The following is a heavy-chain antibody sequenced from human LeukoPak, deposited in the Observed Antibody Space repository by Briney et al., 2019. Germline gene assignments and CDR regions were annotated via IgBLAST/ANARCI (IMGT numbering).Heavy chain of an antibody. V-gene: IGHV4-61*02. J-gene: IGHJ4*02. D-gene: IGHD6-13*01. CDR2: IYPSGST. Sequence: SETLSLTCSVSGDSISSGSFYWSWIRQPAGRGLEWIGRIYPSGSTNYNPSLKSRVTISLDTSKNQFSLKLSSVTAAGTAVYYCARDVLAAPGTFDYWGQGALVTVSS. CDR1: GDSISSGSFY. CDR3: ARDVLAAPGTFDY.